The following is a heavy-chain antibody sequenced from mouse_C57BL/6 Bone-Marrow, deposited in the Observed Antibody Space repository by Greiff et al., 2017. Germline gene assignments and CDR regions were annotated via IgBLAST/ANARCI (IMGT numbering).Heavy chain of an antibody. CDR1: GYSITRGYY. Sequence: EVQLVESGPGLVKPSQSLSLTCSVTGYSITRGYYWNWIRQFPGNKLEWMGYISYDGSNNYNPSLKNRISITRDTSKNQFFLKLNSVTTEDTATYYCARDARRFAYWGQGTLVTVSA. CDR2: ISYDGSN. J-gene: IGHJ3*01. CDR3: ARDARRFAY. V-gene: IGHV3-6*01.